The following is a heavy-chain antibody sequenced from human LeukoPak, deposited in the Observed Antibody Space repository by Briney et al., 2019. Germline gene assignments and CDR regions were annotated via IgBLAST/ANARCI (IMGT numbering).Heavy chain of an antibody. CDR2: ISGSGGST. V-gene: IGHV3-23*01. CDR3: AKDLDLDSSGYPSGDAFDI. D-gene: IGHD3-22*01. J-gene: IGHJ3*02. CDR1: GFTFSSYA. Sequence: GGSLRLSCAAPGFTFSSYAMSWVRQAPGKGLEWVSAISGSGGSTYYADSVKGRFTISRDNSKNTLYLQMNSLRAEDTAVYYCAKDLDLDSSGYPSGDAFDIWGQGTMVTVSS.